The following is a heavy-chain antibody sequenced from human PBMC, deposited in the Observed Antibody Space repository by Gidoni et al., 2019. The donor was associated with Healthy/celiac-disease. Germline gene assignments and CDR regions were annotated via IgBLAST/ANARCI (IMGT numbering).Heavy chain of an antibody. D-gene: IGHD2-2*01. V-gene: IGHV5-51*01. CDR2: IYPGDSDT. CDR1: GYRFTSYW. J-gene: IGHJ3*02. CDR3: ATPLPGVPAAHDAFDI. Sequence: EVQLVQSGAEVKKPGESLKISCTGSGYRFTSYWIGWVRQMPGKGLEWMGIIYPGDSDTRYSPSFQGQVTISADKSISTAYLQWSSLKASDTAMYYCATPLPGVPAAHDAFDIWGQGTMVTVSS.